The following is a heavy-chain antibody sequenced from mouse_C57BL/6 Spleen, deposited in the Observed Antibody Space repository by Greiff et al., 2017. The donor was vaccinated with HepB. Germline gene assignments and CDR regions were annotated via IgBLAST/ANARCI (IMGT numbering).Heavy chain of an antibody. Sequence: VQLQQSGAELVRPGTSVKVSCKASGYAFTNYLIEWVKQRPGQGLEWIGVINPGSGGTNYNEKFKGKATLTADKSSRTAYMQLSSLTSEDSAVYFCARGHYGPGYFDYWGQGTTLTVSS. CDR2: INPGSGGT. V-gene: IGHV1-54*01. J-gene: IGHJ2*01. CDR3: ARGHYGPGYFDY. CDR1: GYAFTNYL. D-gene: IGHD1-1*01.